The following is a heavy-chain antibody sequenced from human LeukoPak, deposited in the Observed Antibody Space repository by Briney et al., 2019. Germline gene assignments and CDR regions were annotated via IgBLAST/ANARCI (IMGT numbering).Heavy chain of an antibody. V-gene: IGHV3-21*01. CDR2: ISSSSSYI. CDR1: GFTFSSYT. CDR3: ARATWDPNYYNSMDV. Sequence: PGGSLRLSCAASGFTFSSYTMKWVRQAPGKGLEWVSYISSSSSYIYYADSVKGRFTISRDNAKNSLFLQMNSLRAQDTAVYFCARATWDPNYYNSMDVWGKGTTVTISS. D-gene: IGHD1-26*01. J-gene: IGHJ6*03.